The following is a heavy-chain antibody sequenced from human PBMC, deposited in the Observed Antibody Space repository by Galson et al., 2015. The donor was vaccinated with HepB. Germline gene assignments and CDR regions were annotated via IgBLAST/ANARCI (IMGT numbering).Heavy chain of an antibody. J-gene: IGHJ6*02. CDR2: LSYDGTYK. V-gene: IGHV3-30-3*01. CDR3: ARANTYGSGSHYYYGMDV. CDR1: AFNFCSYA. D-gene: IGHD3-10*01. Sequence: SLRLSCAASAFNFCSYAMHWVRQAPGKGLEWVALLSYDGTYKYYADSVKGRLTISRDNSKNMLYLHMNSLRTDDTAVYYCARANTYGSGSHYYYGMDVWGQGTTVTVSS.